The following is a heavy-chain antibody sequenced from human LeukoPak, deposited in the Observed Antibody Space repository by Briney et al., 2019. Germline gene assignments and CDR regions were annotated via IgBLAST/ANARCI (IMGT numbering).Heavy chain of an antibody. J-gene: IGHJ6*02. CDR2: ISSSSSYI. Sequence: GGSLRLSCAASGFTFRRYSMNWVRQAPGKGPEWVSSISSSSSYIYYADSVKGRFTISRDNAKNSLYLQMNSLRAEDTAVYYCARDYGDYNYYYGMDVWGQGTTVTVSS. CDR3: ARDYGDYNYYYGMDV. CDR1: GFTFRRYS. V-gene: IGHV3-21*01. D-gene: IGHD4-17*01.